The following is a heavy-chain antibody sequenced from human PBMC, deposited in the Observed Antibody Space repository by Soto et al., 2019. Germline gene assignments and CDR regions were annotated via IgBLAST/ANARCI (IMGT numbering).Heavy chain of an antibody. Sequence: QLQLQESGSGLVNPSQTLSLTCTVSGASITSGSYSWSWIRQAPGKGLEWIGNIHVTGYTAFSPSLTRRVTMSVDTSKTQFSLYVNSVTAADTAVYFCSRGGALRPNCHVPLAVWGQGTLVTVSS. CDR1: GASITSGSYS. CDR3: SRGGALRPNCHVPLAV. CDR2: IHVTGYT. D-gene: IGHD1-26*01. V-gene: IGHV4-30-2*01. J-gene: IGHJ4*02.